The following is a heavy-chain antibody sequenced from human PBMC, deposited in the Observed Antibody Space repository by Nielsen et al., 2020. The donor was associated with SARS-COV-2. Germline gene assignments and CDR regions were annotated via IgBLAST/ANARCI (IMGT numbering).Heavy chain of an antibody. CDR2: IYHSGST. CDR1: GGSISSGGYS. CDR3: ARGDYGGNSGWFDP. Sequence: SETLSLTCAVSGGSISSGGYSWSWILQPPGKGLEWIGYIYHSGSTYYNPSLKSRVTTSVDRSKNQFSLKLSSVTAADTAVYYCARGDYGGNSGWFDPWGQGTLVTVSS. V-gene: IGHV4-30-2*01. D-gene: IGHD4-23*01. J-gene: IGHJ5*02.